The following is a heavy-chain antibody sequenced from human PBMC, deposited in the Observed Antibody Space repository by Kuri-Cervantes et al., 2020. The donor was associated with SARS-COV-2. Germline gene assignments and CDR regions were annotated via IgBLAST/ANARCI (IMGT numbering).Heavy chain of an antibody. V-gene: IGHV3-30-3*01. Sequence: LSLTCAASGFTFSSYAMHWVRQAPGKGLEWVAVISYDGSNKYYADSVKGRFTISRDNSKNTLYVQMNSLRAEDTAVYYCAREGIAGPFDYWGQGTLVTVSS. CDR2: ISYDGSNK. CDR1: GFTFSSYA. CDR3: AREGIAGPFDY. D-gene: IGHD6-13*01. J-gene: IGHJ4*02.